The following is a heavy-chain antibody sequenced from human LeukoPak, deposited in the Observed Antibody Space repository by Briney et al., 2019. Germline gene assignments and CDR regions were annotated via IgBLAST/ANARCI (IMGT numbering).Heavy chain of an antibody. CDR3: TRDPKYRGYGTGMDV. D-gene: IGHD5-12*01. CDR1: GASINSDTYY. J-gene: IGHJ6*01. CDR2: IYYSGHT. V-gene: IGHV4-31*03. Sequence: PSQTLSLTCNVSGASINSDTYYWTWVRPHPGQGLEWIGYIYYSGHTYYNPSLNSRASISIDTSKDQFSLMLRSVTAADTAVYYCTRDPKYRGYGTGMDVWGRGTTVTVSS.